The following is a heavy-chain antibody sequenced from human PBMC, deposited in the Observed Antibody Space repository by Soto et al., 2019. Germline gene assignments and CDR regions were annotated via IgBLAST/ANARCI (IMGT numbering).Heavy chain of an antibody. CDR1: GARPKNYC. D-gene: IGHD2-2*01. J-gene: IGHJ4*02. CDR3: AREDSIIITAVSDL. Sequence: PXVCLPPSGTVCGARPKNYCTSWVGQCPGKGLEWVSSISKSDYTYYSDSVTGRFTISRDNAKTSVSLQMNTLRVEDTAVYYCAREDSIIITAVSDLWGQGTLVTVSS. V-gene: IGHV3-21*01. CDR2: ISKSDYT.